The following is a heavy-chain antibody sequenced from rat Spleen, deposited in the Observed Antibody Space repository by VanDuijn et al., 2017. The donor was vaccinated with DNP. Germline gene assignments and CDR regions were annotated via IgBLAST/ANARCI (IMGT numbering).Heavy chain of an antibody. V-gene: IGHV5-22*01. CDR3: VRWNSGHFDY. Sequence: EVQLVESGGGLVQPGRSLKLSCVVSGFTFSDYHMAWVRQAPKKGLEWVAYIGSPAYAPYYGDSVKGRFTISRDNAKSTLYLQMNSLRSEDMATYYCVRWNSGHFDYWGQGVMVTVSS. J-gene: IGHJ2*01. CDR2: IGSPAYAP. D-gene: IGHD4-3*01. CDR1: GFTFSDYH.